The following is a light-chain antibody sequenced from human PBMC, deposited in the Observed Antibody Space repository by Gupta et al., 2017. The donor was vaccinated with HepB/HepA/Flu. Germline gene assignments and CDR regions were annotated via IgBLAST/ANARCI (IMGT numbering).Light chain of an antibody. J-gene: IGKJ2*01. CDR2: KVS. Sequence: DVVLTQSPLSLPVTLGQPASISCTSSRSLVSTDGNTYFDWFHQGPGQSPRRLIYKVSKRDSGVPDRFSGSGSGTDFTLKISSVEAEDLVVYCCRQDKCCPRAFGQGTKMDIK. CDR3: RQDKCCPRA. V-gene: IGKV2-30*01. CDR1: RSLVSTDGNTY.